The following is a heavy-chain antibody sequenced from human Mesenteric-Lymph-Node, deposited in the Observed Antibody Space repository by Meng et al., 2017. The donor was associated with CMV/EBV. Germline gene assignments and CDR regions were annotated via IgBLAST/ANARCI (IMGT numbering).Heavy chain of an antibody. D-gene: IGHD2-2*01. J-gene: IGHJ5*02. CDR2: MNPNSGNT. CDR1: GDTFSRHA. CDR3: ARAPQVVVTEDWFDP. V-gene: IGHV1-8*01. Sequence: ASVKVSCKASGDTFSRHAFIWVRQAPGQGLEWMGWMNPNSGNTGYAQKFQGRVTMTRNTSITTAYMELSSLRSEDTAVYYCARAPQVVVTEDWFDPWGQGTLVTVSS.